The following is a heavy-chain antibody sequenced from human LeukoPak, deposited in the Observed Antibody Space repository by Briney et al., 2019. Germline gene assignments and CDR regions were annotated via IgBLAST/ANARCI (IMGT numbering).Heavy chain of an antibody. V-gene: IGHV3-21*01. J-gene: IGHJ1*01. CDR3: ATPAAGPRAEYSHY. Sequence: GSLRLSCAASGFTFSSYSMNWVRQAPGKGLEWVSSISSSSSYIYYADSVKGRFTISRDNAKNSLYLQMNSLRAEDTAVYYCATPAAGPRAEYSHYWGQGTLVTVSS. D-gene: IGHD6-13*01. CDR2: ISSSSSYI. CDR1: GFTFSSYS.